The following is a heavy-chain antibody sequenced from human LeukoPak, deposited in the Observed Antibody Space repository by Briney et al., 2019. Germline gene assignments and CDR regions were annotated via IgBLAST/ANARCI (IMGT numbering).Heavy chain of an antibody. CDR1: GGSFSDYY. J-gene: IGHJ4*02. V-gene: IGHV4-34*01. CDR2: INHSGST. Sequence: SETLSLTCAVYGGSFSDYYWSWIRQPPGKGLEWIGEINHSGSTNYNPSLKSRATLSVDTSKSQFSLTLTSVTAADTAVYFCASAGLHSSESGNNFWRYYFEYWGQGALVTVSS. D-gene: IGHD3-10*01. CDR3: ASAGLHSSESGNNFWRYYFEY.